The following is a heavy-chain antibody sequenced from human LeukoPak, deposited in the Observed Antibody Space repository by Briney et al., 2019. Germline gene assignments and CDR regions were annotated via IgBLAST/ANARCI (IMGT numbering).Heavy chain of an antibody. V-gene: IGHV1-18*01. Sequence: VASVKVSCKASGYTFTSYGISWVRQAPGQGLEWMGWISAYNGNTNYAQKLQGRVTMTTDTSTSTAYMELRSLRSDDTAVYYCARGKGYYYDSSGYPDYWGQGTLVTVSS. CDR2: ISAYNGNT. CDR3: ARGKGYYYDSSGYPDY. D-gene: IGHD3-22*01. CDR1: GYTFTSYG. J-gene: IGHJ4*02.